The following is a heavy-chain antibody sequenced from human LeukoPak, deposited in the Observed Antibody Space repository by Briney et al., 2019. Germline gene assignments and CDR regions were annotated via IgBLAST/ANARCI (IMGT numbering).Heavy chain of an antibody. D-gene: IGHD2-2*01. CDR1: GGSISSYY. J-gene: IGHJ4*02. V-gene: IGHV4-59*01. Sequence: SETLSLTCTVSGGSISSYYWSWIRQPPGKGLEWIGYIYYSGSTNYNPSLKSRVTISVDTSKNQFSLKLSSVTAADTAVYYCVRLKPRFAAADYWGQGTLVTVSS. CDR2: IYYSGST. CDR3: VRLKPRFAAADY.